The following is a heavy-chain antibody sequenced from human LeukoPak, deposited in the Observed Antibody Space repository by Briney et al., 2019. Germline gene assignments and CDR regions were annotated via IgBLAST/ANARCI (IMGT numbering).Heavy chain of an antibody. J-gene: IGHJ6*02. CDR1: GFTFSSYA. D-gene: IGHD1-26*01. Sequence: GGSLRLSCAASGFTFSSYAMSWVRQAPGKGLEWVSRNRGSGGSTYYADSVKGRFTVSRDNSRNTLYLPMNSLRAEDTAVYYCVKDRGGSPFYGMDVWGQGTTVTVSS. V-gene: IGHV3-23*01. CDR2: NRGSGGST. CDR3: VKDRGGSPFYGMDV.